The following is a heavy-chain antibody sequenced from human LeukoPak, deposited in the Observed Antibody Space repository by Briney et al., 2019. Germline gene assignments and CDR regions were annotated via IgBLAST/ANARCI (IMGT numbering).Heavy chain of an antibody. CDR3: ARGFRYNWNDEDYYYYGMDV. J-gene: IGHJ6*02. V-gene: IGHV3-33*01. Sequence: GRSLRLPCAASGFTFSSYGMHWVRQAPGKGLEWVAVIWYDGSNKYYADSVKGRFTISRDNSKNTLYLQMNSLRAEDTAVYYCARGFRYNWNDEDYYYYGMDVWGQGTTVTVSS. CDR2: IWYDGSNK. D-gene: IGHD1-1*01. CDR1: GFTFSSYG.